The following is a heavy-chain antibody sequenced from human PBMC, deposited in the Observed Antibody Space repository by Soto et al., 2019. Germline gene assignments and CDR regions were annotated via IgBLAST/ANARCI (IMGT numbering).Heavy chain of an antibody. J-gene: IGHJ3*02. CDR1: GFTVSSNY. Sequence: EVQLVESGGGLVQPGGSLRLSCAASGFTVSSNYMSWVRQAPGKGLEWVSVIYSGGSTYYADSVKGRFTISRDNSKNTLYLQMYSLRAEDTAVYYCARDPGDDAFDIWGQGTMVTVSS. CDR2: IYSGGST. CDR3: ARDPGDDAFDI. D-gene: IGHD4-17*01. V-gene: IGHV3-66*01.